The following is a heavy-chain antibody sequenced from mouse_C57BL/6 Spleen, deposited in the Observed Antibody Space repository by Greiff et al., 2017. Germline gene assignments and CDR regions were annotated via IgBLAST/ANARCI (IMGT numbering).Heavy chain of an antibody. Sequence: EVKLVESGGGLVKPGGSLKLSCAASGFTFSDYGMHWVRQAPEKGLGWVAYISSGSSTIYYADTVKGRFTISRDNAKNTLFLQMTSLRSEDTAMYYCAKYSNSYYYAMDYWGQGTSVTVSS. J-gene: IGHJ4*01. CDR2: ISSGSSTI. CDR1: GFTFSDYG. CDR3: AKYSNSYYYAMDY. D-gene: IGHD2-5*01. V-gene: IGHV5-17*01.